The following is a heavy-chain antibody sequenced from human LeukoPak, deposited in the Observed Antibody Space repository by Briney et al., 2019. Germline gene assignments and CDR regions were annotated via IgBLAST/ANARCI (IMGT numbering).Heavy chain of an antibody. CDR1: GFSLSTSGVG. CDR3: AHSDLGYDFWSGYYDY. Sequence: SGPTLVKPTQTLTLTCTFSGFSLSTSGVGVGWIRQPPGKALEWLALIYWNDDTRSSPSLKSRLTITKDTSKNQVVLTMTNMDPVDTATYYCAHSDLGYDFWSGYYDYWGQGTLVTVSS. J-gene: IGHJ4*02. V-gene: IGHV2-5*01. CDR2: IYWNDDT. D-gene: IGHD3-3*01.